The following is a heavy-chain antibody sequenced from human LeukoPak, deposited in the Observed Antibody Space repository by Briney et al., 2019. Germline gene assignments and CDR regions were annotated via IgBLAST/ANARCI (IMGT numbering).Heavy chain of an antibody. V-gene: IGHV3-30-3*01. Sequence: RGSLRLSCAASGFTFSSYAMHWVRQAPGKGLEWVAVISYDGSNKYYADSVKGRFTISRDNSKNTLYLQMNSLRAEDTAVYYWARPLQMLIDYWGQGTLVTVSS. CDR3: ARPLQMLIDY. J-gene: IGHJ4*02. CDR2: ISYDGSNK. D-gene: IGHD5-24*01. CDR1: GFTFSSYA.